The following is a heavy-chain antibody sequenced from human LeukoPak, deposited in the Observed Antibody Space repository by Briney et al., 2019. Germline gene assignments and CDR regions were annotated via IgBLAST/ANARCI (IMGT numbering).Heavy chain of an antibody. CDR2: MNPNSGNT. Sequence: GASVKVSCKASGYTFTSYDINWVRQATGQGLEWMGWMNPNSGNTGYAQKFQGRVTMTRNTSISTAYMELSSLRSEDTAVYYCARGYRYDFWSGYYEWFDPWGQGTLVTVSS. CDR3: ARGYRYDFWSGYYEWFDP. D-gene: IGHD3-3*01. V-gene: IGHV1-8*01. J-gene: IGHJ5*02. CDR1: GYTFTSYD.